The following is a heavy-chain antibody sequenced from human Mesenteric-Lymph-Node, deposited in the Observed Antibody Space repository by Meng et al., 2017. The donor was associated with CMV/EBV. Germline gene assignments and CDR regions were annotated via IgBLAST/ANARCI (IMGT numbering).Heavy chain of an antibody. J-gene: IGHJ6*02. CDR2: INSDGTST. Sequence: GGSLRLSCAASGFIFSTYWMHWVRQVPGKGLVWVARINSDGTSTTYADSVKGRLTISRDNAKNTLYLQMNSLRAEDTAVYYCTRRGTTVFNYAMDVWGQGTTVTVSS. V-gene: IGHV3-74*01. CDR3: TRRGTTVFNYAMDV. D-gene: IGHD4-11*01. CDR1: GFIFSTYW.